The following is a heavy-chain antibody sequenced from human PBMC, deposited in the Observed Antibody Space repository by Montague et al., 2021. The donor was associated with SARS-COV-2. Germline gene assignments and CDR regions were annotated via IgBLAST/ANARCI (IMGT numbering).Heavy chain of an antibody. J-gene: IGHJ6*02. CDR1: GGSISSSNW. D-gene: IGHD3-10*01. Sequence: SETLSLTCAVSGGSISSSNWWSWVRQPPGKGLEWIGEIYHSGSTNYNPSLNSRVTISVDKSKNQFSLKLSSVTAADTAVYYCARVHPLWFGELLLDYYYYYGMDVWGQGTTVTVSS. V-gene: IGHV4-4*02. CDR2: IYHSGST. CDR3: ARVHPLWFGELLLDYYYYYGMDV.